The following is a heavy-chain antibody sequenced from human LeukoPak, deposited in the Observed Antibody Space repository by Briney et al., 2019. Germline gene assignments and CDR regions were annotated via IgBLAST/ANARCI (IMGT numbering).Heavy chain of an antibody. D-gene: IGHD2-2*01. J-gene: IGHJ4*02. CDR2: ISGGGDRT. Sequence: PGGSLRLSCVASGFMFASVGMNWVRKAPGKGLEWVSSISGGGDRTYYADSVKGRFTISRDNSKNTLYLQMNSLRAEDTAVYYCAKGTDARVLVYFDYWGQGTLVTVSS. V-gene: IGHV3-23*01. CDR3: AKGTDARVLVYFDY. CDR1: GFMFASVG.